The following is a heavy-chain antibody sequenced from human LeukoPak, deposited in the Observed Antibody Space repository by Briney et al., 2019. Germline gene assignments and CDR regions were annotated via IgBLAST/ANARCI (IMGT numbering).Heavy chain of an antibody. J-gene: IGHJ4*02. CDR2: INTNTGNP. CDR3: ARENRAYDSSGYYYKN. Sequence: ASVKVSCKASGYTFTSYAMNWVRQAPGQGLEWMGWINTNTGNPTYAQGFTGRFDFSLDTSVSTAYLQISSLKAEDTAVYYCARENRAYDSSGYYYKNWGQGTLVTVSS. CDR1: GYTFTSYA. D-gene: IGHD3-22*01. V-gene: IGHV7-4-1*02.